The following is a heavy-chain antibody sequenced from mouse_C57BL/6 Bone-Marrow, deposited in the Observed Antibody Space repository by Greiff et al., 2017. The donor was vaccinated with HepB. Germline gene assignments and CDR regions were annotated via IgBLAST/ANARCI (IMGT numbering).Heavy chain of an antibody. Sequence: VQRVESGAELARPGASVKLSCKASGYTFTSYGISWVKQRTGQGLEWIGEIYPRSGNTYYNEKFKGKATLTADKSSSTAYMELRSLTSEDSAVYFCARNDYDGAWFAYWGQGTLVTVSA. D-gene: IGHD2-4*01. CDR1: GYTFTSYG. J-gene: IGHJ3*01. CDR2: IYPRSGNT. CDR3: ARNDYDGAWFAY. V-gene: IGHV1-81*01.